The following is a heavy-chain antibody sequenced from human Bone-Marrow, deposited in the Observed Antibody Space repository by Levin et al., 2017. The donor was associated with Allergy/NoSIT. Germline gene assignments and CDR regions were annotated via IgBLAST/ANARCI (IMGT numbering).Heavy chain of an antibody. J-gene: IGHJ6*02. CDR2: INPNSGGT. CDR3: ARDLRGYDPYYYYYYGMDV. Sequence: ASVKVSCKASGYTFTGYYMHWVRQAPGQGLEWMGWINPNSGGTNYAQKFQGWVTMTRDTSISTAYMELSRLRSDDTAVYYCARDLRGYDPYYYYYYGMDVWGQGTTVTVSS. D-gene: IGHD5-12*01. CDR1: GYTFTGYY. V-gene: IGHV1-2*04.